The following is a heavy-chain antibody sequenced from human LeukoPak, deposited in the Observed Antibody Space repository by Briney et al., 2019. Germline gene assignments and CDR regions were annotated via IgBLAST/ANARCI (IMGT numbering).Heavy chain of an antibody. J-gene: IGHJ5*02. CDR1: GYTLTELS. CDR2: FDPEDGET. Sequence: ASVKVSCKVSGYTLTELSVHWVRQAPGKGLEWMGGFDPEDGETIYAQKFQGRVTMTEDTSTDTAYMELSSLRSEDTAVYYCATSLVDCSGGSCYGNWFDPWGQGTLVTVSS. V-gene: IGHV1-24*01. D-gene: IGHD2-15*01. CDR3: ATSLVDCSGGSCYGNWFDP.